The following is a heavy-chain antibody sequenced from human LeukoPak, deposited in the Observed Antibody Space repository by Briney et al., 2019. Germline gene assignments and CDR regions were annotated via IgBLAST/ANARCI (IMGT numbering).Heavy chain of an antibody. V-gene: IGHV4-59*01. Sequence: PSETLSLTCTVSGGSISSYYWSWIRQPPGKGLEWVGYIYYSGRTFYNPSLKSRVTMSVDTSKNQFSLKLSSVTAADTAIYYCARGFYSPAYWGQGTLVTVSS. CDR1: GGSISSYY. D-gene: IGHD4-11*01. CDR2: IYYSGRT. CDR3: ARGFYSPAY. J-gene: IGHJ4*02.